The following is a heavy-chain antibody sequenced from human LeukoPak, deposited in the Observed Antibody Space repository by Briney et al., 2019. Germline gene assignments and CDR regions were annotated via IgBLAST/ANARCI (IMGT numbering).Heavy chain of an antibody. J-gene: IGHJ4*02. CDR3: ARVGRDMQGDY. CDR1: GGSVSSGSYY. Sequence: NPSETLSLTCTVSGGSVSSGSYYWSWIRQPPGKGLEWIGYIYYSGSTNYNPSLKSRVTISVDTSKNRFSLKLSSVTAVDTAVHYCARVGRDMQGDYWGQGTLVTVSS. V-gene: IGHV4-61*01. CDR2: IYYSGST.